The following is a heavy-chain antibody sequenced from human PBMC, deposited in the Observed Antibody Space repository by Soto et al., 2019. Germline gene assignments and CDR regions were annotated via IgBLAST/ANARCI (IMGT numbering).Heavy chain of an antibody. V-gene: IGHV1-46*01. J-gene: IGHJ6*02. D-gene: IGHD3-3*01. CDR1: GYTFTSYY. CDR2: INPSGGST. Sequence: ASGKVSCKSSGYTFTSYYMHWVRQAPGQGLEWMGIINPSGGSTSYAQKFQGRVTMTRDTSTSTVYMELSSLRSEDTAVYYCASSGITIFGVVNAYGMDVWGQGTTVTVSS. CDR3: ASSGITIFGVVNAYGMDV.